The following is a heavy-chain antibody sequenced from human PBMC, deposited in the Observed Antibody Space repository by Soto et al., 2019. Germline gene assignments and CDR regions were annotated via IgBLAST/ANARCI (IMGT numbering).Heavy chain of an antibody. CDR2: LGGTGGRA. Sequence: EVPLLESGGGLVQPGGSLRLSCAASGFTFSSYAMCWVRQAPGKGLEWVSALGGTGGRAYYADSVKGRFTVSRDNSRNTLFLQMNSLRVEDTAIYYCAKADRPYYEILTGPDYWGQGTLVTVSS. J-gene: IGHJ4*02. CDR3: AKADRPYYEILTGPDY. V-gene: IGHV3-23*01. D-gene: IGHD3-9*01. CDR1: GFTFSSYA.